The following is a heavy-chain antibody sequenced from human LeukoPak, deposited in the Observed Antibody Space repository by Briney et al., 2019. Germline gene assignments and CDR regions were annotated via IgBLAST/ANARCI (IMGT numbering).Heavy chain of an antibody. J-gene: IGHJ4*02. CDR2: ISSDGTSA. Sequence: GGSLRLSCVASGFTFSSYWMHWVRQTPGKGLVWVSRISSDGTSATYADSVRGQFTISRDNAKNTVYLQMNSLRVEDTAVYYCATASAETGTFVYWGQGTLVTVSS. D-gene: IGHD6-19*01. CDR3: ATASAETGTFVY. CDR1: GFTFSSYW. V-gene: IGHV3-74*01.